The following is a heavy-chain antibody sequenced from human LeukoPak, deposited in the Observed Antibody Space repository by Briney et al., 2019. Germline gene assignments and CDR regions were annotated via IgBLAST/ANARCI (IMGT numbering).Heavy chain of an antibody. CDR1: GFTSSSYW. D-gene: IGHD3-9*01. Sequence: PGGSLRLSCAACGFTSSSYWMSWVRQAPGKGLEWVANIKQDGSEKYYVDSVKGRFTISRDNAKNSLYLQMNSLRAEDTAVYYCASAGVYDILTGPILWGQGTLVTVSS. V-gene: IGHV3-7*01. CDR3: ASAGVYDILTGPIL. J-gene: IGHJ4*02. CDR2: IKQDGSEK.